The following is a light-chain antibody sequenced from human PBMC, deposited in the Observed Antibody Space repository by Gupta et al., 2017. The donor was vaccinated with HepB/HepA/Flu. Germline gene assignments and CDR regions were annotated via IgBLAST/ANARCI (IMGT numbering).Light chain of an antibody. CDR2: DAS. CDR3: QQRSTWPPFT. V-gene: IGKV3-11*01. J-gene: IGKJ4*01. CDR1: QSIRTY. Sequence: EIVLTQSPATLSLSPGERATLSCRASQSIRTYLAWYQQKPGQSPRLLIYDASNRATGIPARFSGSGAGKDLTLTISSLEPEDFAVYYCQQRSTWPPFTFGEGTKVEMK.